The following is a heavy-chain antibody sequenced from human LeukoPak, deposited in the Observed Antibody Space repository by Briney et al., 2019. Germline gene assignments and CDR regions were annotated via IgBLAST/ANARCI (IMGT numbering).Heavy chain of an antibody. CDR1: GGTFSSYA. Sequence: SVKVSCKASGGTFSSYAISWVRQAPGQGLEWMGGIIPIFGTANYAQKFQGRVTITADESTSTAYMELSSLRSEDTAVSYCARGVARDYYYYYYGMDVWGQGTTVTVSS. CDR3: ARGVARDYYYYYYGMDV. CDR2: IIPIFGTA. D-gene: IGHD3/OR15-3a*01. V-gene: IGHV1-69*13. J-gene: IGHJ6*02.